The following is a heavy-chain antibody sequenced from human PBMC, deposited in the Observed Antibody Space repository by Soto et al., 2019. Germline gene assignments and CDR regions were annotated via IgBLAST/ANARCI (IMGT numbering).Heavy chain of an antibody. Sequence: GSLRLSCAASGFTFSSYSMNWVRQAPGKGLEWVSSISSSSSYIYYADSVKGRFTISRDNARNSLYLQMNSLRAEDTAVYYCARDFNTMVLDPWGQGTLVTVSS. J-gene: IGHJ5*02. CDR3: ARDFNTMVLDP. CDR2: ISSSSSYI. CDR1: GFTFSSYS. V-gene: IGHV3-21*01. D-gene: IGHD3-10*01.